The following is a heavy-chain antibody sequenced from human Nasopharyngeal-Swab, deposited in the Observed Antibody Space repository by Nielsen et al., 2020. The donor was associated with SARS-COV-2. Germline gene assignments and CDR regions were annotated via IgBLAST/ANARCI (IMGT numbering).Heavy chain of an antibody. D-gene: IGHD3-3*01. V-gene: IGHV3-21*01. CDR1: GFPFSSYS. CDR2: ISSSSSYI. J-gene: IGHJ4*02. Sequence: GGSLRLSCAASGFPFSSYSMNWVRQAPGKGLEWVSSISSSSSYIYYADSVKGRFTISRDNAKNSLYLQMDSLRAEDTAVYYCARDRITIFGVEKPFDYWGQGTLVTVSS. CDR3: ARDRITIFGVEKPFDY.